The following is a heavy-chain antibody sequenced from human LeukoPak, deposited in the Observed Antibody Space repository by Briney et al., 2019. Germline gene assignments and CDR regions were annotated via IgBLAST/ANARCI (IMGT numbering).Heavy chain of an antibody. CDR2: MAGSGTT. V-gene: IGHV3-23*01. CDR1: GFTFSTFA. D-gene: IGHD5-24*01. J-gene: IGHJ5*02. CDR3: AKDLHYNEGRWDFDP. Sequence: GGSLRLSCAASGFTFSTFAMTWVRHAPGKGLEGVSGMAGSGTTYYADSVKGRFTLSKDNSKKTVYLQMNSLRVEDTAIYYCAKDLHYNEGRWDFDPWGQGTLVTVSS.